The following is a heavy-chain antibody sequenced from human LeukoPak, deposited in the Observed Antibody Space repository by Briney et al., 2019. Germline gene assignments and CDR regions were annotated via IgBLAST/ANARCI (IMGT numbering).Heavy chain of an antibody. CDR2: IYTSGST. J-gene: IGHJ6*03. CDR1: GGSISSGGYY. V-gene: IGHV4-61*02. Sequence: PSETLSLTCTVSGGSISSGGYYWSWIRQPAGKRLEWIGRIYTSGSTNYNPSLKSRVTMSVDTSKNQFSLKLSSVTAADTAVYYCARDSNMVGFYYYYMDVWGKGTTVTVSS. CDR3: ARDSNMVGFYYYYMDV. D-gene: IGHD3-10*01.